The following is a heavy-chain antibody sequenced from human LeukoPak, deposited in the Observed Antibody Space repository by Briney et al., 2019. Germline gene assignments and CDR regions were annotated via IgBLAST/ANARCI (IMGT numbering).Heavy chain of an antibody. CDR1: GFTFSSYA. D-gene: IGHD4-17*01. CDR3: AKEPMTTVTFFDY. V-gene: IGHV3-23*01. J-gene: IGHJ4*02. Sequence: GGSLSLSCAASGFTFSSYAMSWVRQAPGKGLEWVSGISGSGISTYYADSVKGRFTISRDNSKNTLYLQMNSLRAEDTAVYYCAKEPMTTVTFFDYWVQGTLVTVSS. CDR2: ISGSGIST.